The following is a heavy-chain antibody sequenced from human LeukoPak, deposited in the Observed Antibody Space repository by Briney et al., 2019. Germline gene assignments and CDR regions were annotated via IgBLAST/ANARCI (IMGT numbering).Heavy chain of an antibody. V-gene: IGHV3-30-3*01. CDR3: ARDSSSGANWFDP. Sequence: GGSLRLSCAASGFTVSNTYMSWVRQAPGKGLEWVAVISYDGSNKYYADSVKGRFTISRDNSKNTLYLQMNSLRAEDTAVYYCARDSSSGANWFDPWGQGTLVTVSS. CDR1: GFTVSNTY. D-gene: IGHD6-6*01. CDR2: ISYDGSNK. J-gene: IGHJ5*02.